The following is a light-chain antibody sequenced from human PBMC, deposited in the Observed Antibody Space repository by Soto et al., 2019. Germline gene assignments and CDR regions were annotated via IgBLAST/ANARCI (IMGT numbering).Light chain of an antibody. CDR1: SSDVGDYNY. CDR3: SSYTSTGTLVV. CDR2: DVN. V-gene: IGLV2-14*03. Sequence: QSVLTQPASVSGSPGQSITISCTGTSSDVGDYNYVSWYQQHPGKAPKLMIYDVNNRPSGVSNRCSGSKSGNTASLTISGLQAEDEADYFCSSYTSTGTLVVLGGGTKLTVL. J-gene: IGLJ2*01.